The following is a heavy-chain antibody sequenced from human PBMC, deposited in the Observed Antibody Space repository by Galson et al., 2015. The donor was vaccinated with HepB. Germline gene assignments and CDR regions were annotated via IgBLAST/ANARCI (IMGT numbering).Heavy chain of an antibody. CDR2: INAGNGNT. Sequence: SVKVSCKASGYSFTSYGMHWVRQAPGQRLEWMGWINAGNGNTKYSQKFQGRVTITRDTSASTAHMELSSLRSEDTAVYYCARDLEYCSSVSCYPPFDPWGQGTLVTVSS. D-gene: IGHD2-2*01. V-gene: IGHV1-3*01. CDR3: ARDLEYCSSVSCYPPFDP. J-gene: IGHJ5*02. CDR1: GYSFTSYG.